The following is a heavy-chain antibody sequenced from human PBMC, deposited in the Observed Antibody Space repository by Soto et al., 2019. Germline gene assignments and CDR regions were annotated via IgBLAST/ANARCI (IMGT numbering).Heavy chain of an antibody. CDR2: ISSSSSYI. D-gene: IGHD6-6*01. Sequence: EVQLVESGGGLGKPGGSLRLSCAASGFTFSSYSMNWVRQAPGKGLEWVSSISSSSSYIYYADSVKGRFTISRDNAKNSLYLQMNTLRAEDTAVYYCARDLYSNSARYFDYWGQGNLVTVSS. CDR3: ARDLYSNSARYFDY. CDR1: GFTFSSYS. J-gene: IGHJ4*02. V-gene: IGHV3-21*01.